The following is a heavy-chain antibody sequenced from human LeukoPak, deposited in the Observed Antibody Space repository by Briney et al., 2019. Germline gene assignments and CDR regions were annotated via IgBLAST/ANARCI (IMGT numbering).Heavy chain of an antibody. D-gene: IGHD6-19*01. CDR2: INPNSGGT. V-gene: IGHV1-2*06. CDR3: ARDPYRIAVAGTDWFDP. J-gene: IGHJ5*02. CDR1: GYTFTGYY. Sequence: GVSVKVSCKTSGYTFTGYYMHWVRQAPGQGLEWMGRINPNSGGTNYAQKFQGRVTMTRDTSISTAYMELSRLRSDDTAVYYCARDPYRIAVAGTDWFDPWGQGTLVTVSS.